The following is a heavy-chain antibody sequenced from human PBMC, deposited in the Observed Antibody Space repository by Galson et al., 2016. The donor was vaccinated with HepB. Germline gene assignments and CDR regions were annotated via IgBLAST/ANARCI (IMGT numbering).Heavy chain of an antibody. J-gene: IGHJ4*02. V-gene: IGHV3-64*04. D-gene: IGHD7-27*01. CDR2: ISGNGGST. CDR1: GFTFSFYA. Sequence: SLRLSCAASGFTFSFYAMHWVRQAPGKGLEYVSAISGNGGSTYYADSVKGRFTISRDISKNTLYLQMNSLRADDTALYYCARRGINWGFFDYWGQGTLVTVPS. CDR3: ARRGINWGFFDY.